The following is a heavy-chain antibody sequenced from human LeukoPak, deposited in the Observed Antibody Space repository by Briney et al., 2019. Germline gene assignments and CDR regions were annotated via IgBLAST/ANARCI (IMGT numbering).Heavy chain of an antibody. Sequence: GGSLRLSCTASGFTVSSNYMSWVRQAPGKGLEWVSVIYSGGGTSYADSVKGRFTISRDTSKNTLYLQMNTLRAEDTAVYYCARICNVTSCDVDYWGQGTLVTVSS. J-gene: IGHJ4*02. V-gene: IGHV3-53*01. CDR3: ARICNVTSCDVDY. CDR2: IYSGGGT. CDR1: GFTVSSNY. D-gene: IGHD2-2*01.